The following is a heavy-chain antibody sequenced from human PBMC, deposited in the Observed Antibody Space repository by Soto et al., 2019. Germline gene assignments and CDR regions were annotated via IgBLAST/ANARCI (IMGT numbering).Heavy chain of an antibody. Sequence: QVQLVESGGGVVQPGRSLRLSCAASGFTFSSYAMHWVRQAPGKGLEWVAVISYDGTNKYYADSVKGRFTMSRDNSKNPLYLQMNGLRAEDTAVYYCARGAGVYGSGSYGMDVWGQGTTVTVSS. D-gene: IGHD3-10*01. V-gene: IGHV3-30-3*01. CDR2: ISYDGTNK. J-gene: IGHJ6*02. CDR3: ARGAGVYGSGSYGMDV. CDR1: GFTFSSYA.